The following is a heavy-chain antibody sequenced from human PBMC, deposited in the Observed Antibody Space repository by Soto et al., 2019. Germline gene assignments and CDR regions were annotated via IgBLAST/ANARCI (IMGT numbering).Heavy chain of an antibody. D-gene: IGHD3-22*01. V-gene: IGHV4-30-2*01. CDR2: IYHSGST. J-gene: IGHJ6*02. CDR1: GGSISSGGYS. CDR3: AGSGDYHKSGMDV. Sequence: QLQLQESGSGLVKPSHTLSLTCAVSGGSISSGGYSWSWIRQPPGKGLEWIGYIYHSGSTYYNPSLKSRVTISVNRSKNQFPLKLSPVTAADTAVYYWAGSGDYHKSGMDVWGQGTTVTVSS.